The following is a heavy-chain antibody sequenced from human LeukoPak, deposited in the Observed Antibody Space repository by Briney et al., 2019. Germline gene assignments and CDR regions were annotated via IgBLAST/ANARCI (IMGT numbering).Heavy chain of an antibody. CDR3: ASASPVSGTNY. CDR2: ISSSSSYI. D-gene: IGHD6-19*01. V-gene: IGHV3-21*01. Sequence: GGSLRLSCAASGFTFSSYAMSWVRQAPGKGLEWVSSISSSSSYIYYADSVKGRFTISRDNAKNSLYLQMNSLRAEDTAVYYCASASPVSGTNYWGQGTLVTVSS. J-gene: IGHJ4*02. CDR1: GFTFSSYA.